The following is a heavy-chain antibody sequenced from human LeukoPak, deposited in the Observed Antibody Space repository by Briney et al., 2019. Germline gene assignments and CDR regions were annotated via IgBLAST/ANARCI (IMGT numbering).Heavy chain of an antibody. Sequence: GGSLRLSCAASGFAFSDYYMSWIRQAPGKGLEWVSYISSSGSTIYYADSVKGRFTISRDNAKNSLYLQTNSLRAEDTAVYYCARDYYDSSGYYYFDYWGQGTLVTVSS. CDR1: GFAFSDYY. J-gene: IGHJ4*02. D-gene: IGHD3-22*01. CDR3: ARDYYDSSGYYYFDY. CDR2: ISSSGSTI. V-gene: IGHV3-11*04.